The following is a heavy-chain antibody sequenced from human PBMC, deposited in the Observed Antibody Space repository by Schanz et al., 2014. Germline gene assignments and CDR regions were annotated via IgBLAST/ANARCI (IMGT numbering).Heavy chain of an antibody. CDR1: GGTFSSFG. CDR2: ITAYNGDT. D-gene: IGHD5-18*01. Sequence: VQLEQSGAEVKKPGSSVKVSCKASGGTFSSFGINWVRQAPGQGLEWMGWITAYNGDTNYALKLQGRVTMTTDTSTGTAYMELRSLRSDDTALYYCTRGGYSYALSAFDIWGQGTTVTVS. V-gene: IGHV1-18*01. J-gene: IGHJ3*02. CDR3: TRGGYSYALSAFDI.